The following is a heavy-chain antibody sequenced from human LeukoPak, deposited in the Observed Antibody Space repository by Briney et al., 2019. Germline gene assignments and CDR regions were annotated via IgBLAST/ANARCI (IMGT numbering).Heavy chain of an antibody. CDR3: GRDPNGDYVGAFEF. D-gene: IGHD4-17*01. CDR2: INAGGGET. V-gene: IGHV3-23*01. CDR1: GFTFSTYA. J-gene: IGHJ3*01. Sequence: GGSLRLSCAASGFTFSTYAMTWVRQAAEKGLEWVSIINAGGGETYYADSVKGRFTISRDNSKNTLYLQMNSLRVEDTAVYYCGRDPNGDYVGAFEFWGQETLVTVSA.